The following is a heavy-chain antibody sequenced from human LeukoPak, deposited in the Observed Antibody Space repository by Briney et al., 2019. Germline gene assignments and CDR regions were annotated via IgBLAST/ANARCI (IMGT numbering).Heavy chain of an antibody. Sequence: SVKVSCKASGGTFSSYAISWVRQAPGQGLEWMGRIIPIFGIANYAQKFQGRVTITADKSTSTAYMEPSSLRSEDTAVYYCAREGPIMAPSPMDYWGQGTLVTVSS. CDR1: GGTFSSYA. CDR2: IIPIFGIA. V-gene: IGHV1-69*04. D-gene: IGHD5-12*01. CDR3: AREGPIMAPSPMDY. J-gene: IGHJ4*02.